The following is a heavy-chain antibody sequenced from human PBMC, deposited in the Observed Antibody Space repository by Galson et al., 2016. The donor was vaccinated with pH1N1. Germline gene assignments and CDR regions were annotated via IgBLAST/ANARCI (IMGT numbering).Heavy chain of an antibody. V-gene: IGHV4-31*03. D-gene: IGHD3-22*01. Sequence: TLSLTCTVSGGSISSGGYYWSWIRQHPGKGLEWIGYIYYSGNTYYYPSLKSRVTISVDTSKNQFSLKLSSVTAADTAVYYCARNGNYYDSSGYYYSGVWAFDIWGQGTMVTVSS. CDR3: ARNGNYYDSSGYYYSGVWAFDI. CDR1: GGSISSGGYY. CDR2: IYYSGNT. J-gene: IGHJ3*02.